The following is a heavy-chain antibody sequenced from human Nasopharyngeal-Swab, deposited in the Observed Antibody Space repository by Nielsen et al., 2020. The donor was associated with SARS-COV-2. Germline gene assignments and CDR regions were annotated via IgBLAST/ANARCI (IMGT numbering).Heavy chain of an antibody. Sequence: GSLRLSCTVSGGSISSSTYYWAWIRQPPGKGLEWIESIYYGGSTYYNPSLKSRVTITVDTSKNQFSLKLSSVTAADTAVYYCATLSSSWYEYYFDYWGQGTLVTVSS. CDR3: ATLSSSWYEYYFDY. CDR1: GGSISSSTYY. V-gene: IGHV4-39*01. D-gene: IGHD6-13*01. J-gene: IGHJ4*02. CDR2: IYYGGST.